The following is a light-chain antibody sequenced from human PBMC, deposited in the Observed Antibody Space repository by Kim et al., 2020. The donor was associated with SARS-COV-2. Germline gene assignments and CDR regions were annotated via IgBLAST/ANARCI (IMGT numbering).Light chain of an antibody. J-gene: IGKJ2*01. CDR2: DAS. CDR3: QQSSEYT. CDR1: QSVSSY. Sequence: TLSLSPGERAPLSCRASQSVSSYLAWYQQKPGQAPRLLIYDASNRATGIPARFSGSGSGTDFTLTISSLEPEDFAVYYCQQSSEYTFGQGTKLEI. V-gene: IGKV3-11*01.